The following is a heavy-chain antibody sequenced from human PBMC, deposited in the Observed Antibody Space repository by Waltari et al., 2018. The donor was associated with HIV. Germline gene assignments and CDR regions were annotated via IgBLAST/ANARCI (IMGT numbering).Heavy chain of an antibody. J-gene: IGHJ4*02. CDR3: AKGSHSLSFNELES. CDR2: ITGSDVT. D-gene: IGHD1-1*01. Sequence: VQLLESGGGLVQPGGSLRLSCVGSEFTFSRYAMSWVRQVPGQGLDGFSGITGSDVTHYADSVRGRLIISRDISRNTVYLQMNSLRVEDTALYYCAKGSHSLSFNELESWDQGTLVTVSS. V-gene: IGHV3-23*01. CDR1: EFTFSRYA.